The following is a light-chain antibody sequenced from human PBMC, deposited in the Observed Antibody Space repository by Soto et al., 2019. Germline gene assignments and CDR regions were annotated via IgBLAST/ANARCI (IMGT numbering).Light chain of an antibody. CDR3: SSYTSSSSKV. Sequence: QSALTQPASVSGSTGQSLTISCTGTSSDVGGYNYVSWYQQHPGKAPKLMIYDVSNRPSGVSNRFSGSKSGNTASLTISGLQAEDEADYYCSSYTSSSSKVFGTGTKVTVL. J-gene: IGLJ1*01. CDR2: DVS. CDR1: SSDVGGYNY. V-gene: IGLV2-14*01.